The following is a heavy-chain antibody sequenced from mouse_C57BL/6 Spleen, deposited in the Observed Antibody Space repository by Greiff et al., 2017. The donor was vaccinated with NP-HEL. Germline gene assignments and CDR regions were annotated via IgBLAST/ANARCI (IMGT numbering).Heavy chain of an antibody. CDR3: ARGVRGYAMDY. CDR1: GYTFTTYP. V-gene: IGHV1-47*01. CDR2: FHPYNDDT. Sequence: VKLMESGAELVKPGASVKMSCKASGYTFTTYPIEWMKQNHGKSLEWIGNFHPYNDDTTYNEKFKGKATLTVEKSSSTVYLELSRLTSDDSAVYYCARGVRGYAMDYWGQGTSVTVSS. J-gene: IGHJ4*01. D-gene: IGHD3-2*02.